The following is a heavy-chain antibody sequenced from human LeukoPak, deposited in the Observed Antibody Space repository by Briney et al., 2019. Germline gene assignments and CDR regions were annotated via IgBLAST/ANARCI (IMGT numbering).Heavy chain of an antibody. CDR2: ISCDGSNK. Sequence: GGSLRLSCAASGFTFSTYSMNWVRQAPGKGLEWVAVISCDGSNKYYADSVKGRLTISRDNSKNTLYLQMNSLRAEDTAVYYCARRGYWGQGTLVTVSS. CDR3: ARRGY. V-gene: IGHV3-30*03. CDR1: GFTFSTYS. J-gene: IGHJ4*02.